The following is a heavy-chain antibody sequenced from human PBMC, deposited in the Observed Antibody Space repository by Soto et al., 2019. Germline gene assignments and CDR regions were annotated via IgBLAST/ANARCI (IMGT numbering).Heavy chain of an antibody. CDR3: ARRYGYSFDY. D-gene: IGHD1-1*01. Sequence: SETLSLTCTVSGGSISGYYWSWIRQPPGKGLEWIGYVHDSWGSHYNPSLKSRVTISVDTSKNQFSLKLSSVTAADTAVYYCARRYGYSFDYWGQGTLVTVSS. CDR2: VHDSWGS. CDR1: GGSISGYY. J-gene: IGHJ4*02. V-gene: IGHV4-59*08.